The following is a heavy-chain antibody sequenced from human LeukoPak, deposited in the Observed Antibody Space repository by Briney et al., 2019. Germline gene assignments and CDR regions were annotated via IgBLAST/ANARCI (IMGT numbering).Heavy chain of an antibody. V-gene: IGHV4-61*01. CDR1: SGSISSGSYY. D-gene: IGHD4-17*01. Sequence: SETLSLTSLVSSGSISSGSYYCSWLRQHPGKGLEWSGYIYYSGSTNYNPSLKSRVTISVDTSRTQFSLKLSSVTAADTAMYYFAKERYGDSVDYWGREPWSPSPQ. J-gene: IGHJ4*02. CDR3: AKERYGDSVDY. CDR2: IYYSGST.